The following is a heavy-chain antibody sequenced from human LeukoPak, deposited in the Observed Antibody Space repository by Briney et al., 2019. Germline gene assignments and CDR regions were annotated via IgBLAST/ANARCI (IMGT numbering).Heavy chain of an antibody. J-gene: IGHJ4*02. CDR1: GFTFSSDA. V-gene: IGHV3-23*01. CDR3: AKAVAGTKPQPYYFYY. CDR2: ISGSGGST. Sequence: PGGSLRLSCAASGFTFSSDAMSWVRQAPGKGLEWGSAISGSGGSTYYADSVKGRFTISRDNSKNTLYLQMNSLRAEDTAVYYCAKAVAGTKPQPYYFYYWGQGTLVTVSS. D-gene: IGHD6-19*01.